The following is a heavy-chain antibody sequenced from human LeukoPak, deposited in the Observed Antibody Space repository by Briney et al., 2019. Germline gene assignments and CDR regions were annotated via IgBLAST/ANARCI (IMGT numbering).Heavy chain of an antibody. CDR2: ISSSMIYI. D-gene: IGHD4-17*01. CDR3: AREGALTVTKDAFDI. CDR1: GLTFNTYS. V-gene: IGHV3-21*01. Sequence: GGSLRLSCAASGLTFNTYSMYCVRQAPGKGLEWVSSISSSMIYIYYADSVKGRFTISRDNAKNSLYLQMNSLRAEDTAVYYCAREGALTVTKDAFDIWGQGTMVTVSS. J-gene: IGHJ3*02.